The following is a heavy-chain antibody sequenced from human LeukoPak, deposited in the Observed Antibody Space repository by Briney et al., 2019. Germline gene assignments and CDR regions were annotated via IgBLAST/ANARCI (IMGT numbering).Heavy chain of an antibody. V-gene: IGHV4-59*01. CDR3: ARGVAAAARWFDP. CDR2: IYYSGST. CDR1: GGSISSYY. J-gene: IGHJ5*02. Sequence: SETLSLTCTVSGGSISSYYWSWIRQPPGKGLEWIGYIYYSGSTNYNPSLKSRATIPGDTSSNQFSLKLSSVTAADTAVYYCARGVAAAARWFDPWGQGTLVTVSS. D-gene: IGHD6-13*01.